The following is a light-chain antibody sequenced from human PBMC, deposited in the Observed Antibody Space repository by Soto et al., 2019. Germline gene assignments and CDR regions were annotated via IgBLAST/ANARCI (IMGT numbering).Light chain of an antibody. CDR3: SSYTSSSTPYV. V-gene: IGLV2-14*01. Sequence: QSVLTQPASVSGSPGQSITISCTGTSSDIGGFNYVSWYQQHPGKAHKLMIYHVSNRPSGVSNRFSGSKSGNTASLTISGLQAEDEADYYCSSYTSSSTPYVFGTGTRSPS. J-gene: IGLJ1*01. CDR1: SSDIGGFNY. CDR2: HVS.